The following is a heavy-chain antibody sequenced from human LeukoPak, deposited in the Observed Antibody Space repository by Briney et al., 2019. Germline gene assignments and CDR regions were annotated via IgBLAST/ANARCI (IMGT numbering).Heavy chain of an antibody. J-gene: IGHJ3*02. V-gene: IGHV4-39*01. Sequence: SETLSLTCTVSGGSISSSSYYWGWIRQPPGKGLEWIGSIYYSGSTYYNPSLKSRVTISVDTSKNHFSLKLSSVTAADTAVYYCPRLISDAFDIWGQGTMVTVSS. CDR1: GGSISSSSYY. CDR2: IYYSGST. CDR3: PRLISDAFDI.